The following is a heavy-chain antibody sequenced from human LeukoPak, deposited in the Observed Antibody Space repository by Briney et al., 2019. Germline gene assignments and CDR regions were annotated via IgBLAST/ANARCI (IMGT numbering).Heavy chain of an antibody. D-gene: IGHD3-3*01. CDR2: IKQEGSEK. CDR3: ARDYPYYDFWSGYGPTAYVDY. Sequence: PGGSLRLSCAASGFTFSSYWMSWVRQAPGKGLEWVANIKQEGSEKYYVDSVKGRFTISRDNAKNSLYLQMNSLRAEDTAVYYCARDYPYYDFWSGYGPTAYVDYWGQGTLVTVSS. CDR1: GFTFSSYW. V-gene: IGHV3-7*01. J-gene: IGHJ4*02.